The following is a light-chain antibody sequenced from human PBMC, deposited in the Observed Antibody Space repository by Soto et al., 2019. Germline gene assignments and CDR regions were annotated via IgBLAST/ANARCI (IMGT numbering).Light chain of an antibody. J-gene: IGLJ1*01. Sequence: QSVLTQSPSVSAAPGQKVTISCSGSNSNIGNNYVSWYQQLPGTAPKLLIYDNNKRPSGIPDRFSGSKSGTSATLGITGLQTGDEADYYCGTWDSSLSAYVFGTGTKVTVL. CDR1: NSNIGNNY. V-gene: IGLV1-51*01. CDR2: DNN. CDR3: GTWDSSLSAYV.